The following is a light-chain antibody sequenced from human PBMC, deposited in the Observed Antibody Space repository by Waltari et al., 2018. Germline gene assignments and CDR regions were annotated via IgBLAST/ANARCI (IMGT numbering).Light chain of an antibody. Sequence: QSALTQPASVSGSPGQSITISCTGTSSDVGSYNLVSWYQQHPDKAPKLMIYEVSNRPSGVSDRFSGSKSGNTASLTIYGLQAEDEADYYFCSYAGSDTFVVLGGGTKLTVL. CDR2: EVS. V-gene: IGLV2-23*02. CDR1: SSDVGSYNL. CDR3: CSYAGSDTFVV. J-gene: IGLJ2*01.